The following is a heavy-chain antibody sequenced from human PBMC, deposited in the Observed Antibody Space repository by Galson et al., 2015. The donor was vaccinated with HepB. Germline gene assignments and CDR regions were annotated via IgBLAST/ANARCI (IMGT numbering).Heavy chain of an antibody. CDR1: GFTFSSYS. D-gene: IGHD3-22*01. V-gene: IGHV3-48*02. Sequence: SLRLSCAASGFTFSSYSMNWVRQAPGKGLEWVPYISSSSSTIYYADSVKGRFTISRDNAKNSLYLQMNSLRDEDTAVYYCARDRNGREYYYDSSGRQSAFDIWGQGTMVTVSS. CDR2: ISSSSSTI. CDR3: ARDRNGREYYYDSSGRQSAFDI. J-gene: IGHJ3*02.